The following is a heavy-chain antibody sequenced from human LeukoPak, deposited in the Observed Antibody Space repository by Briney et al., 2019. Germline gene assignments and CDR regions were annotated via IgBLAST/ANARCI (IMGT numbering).Heavy chain of an antibody. V-gene: IGHV4-59*01. CDR3: ARDKVPRDY. Sequence: SETLSLTCTVSGGSISSYYWSWIRQPPGKGLEWIGYIFYSGSADYNPSLKSRVTISVDTSKNQFSLKLSSVTAADTAVYFCARDKVPRDYWGPGTLVTVSS. J-gene: IGHJ4*01. CDR2: IFYSGSA. CDR1: GGSISSYY.